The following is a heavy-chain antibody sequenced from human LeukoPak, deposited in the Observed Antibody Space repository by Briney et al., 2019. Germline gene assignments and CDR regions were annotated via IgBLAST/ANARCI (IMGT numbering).Heavy chain of an antibody. CDR1: GFPFADYG. D-gene: IGHD5-12*01. CDR2: LNWNGGST. J-gene: IGHJ6*02. CDR3: ARGGYSDSDLYYSGMDV. Sequence: GGSLSLSCAASGFPFADYGMIWVRPPPGKGLEWVSGLNWNGGSTGYADSVKGRFTISRDNARNSLYLQMNSLRAEDTALYFCARGGYSDSDLYYSGMDVWGQGTTVTVSS. V-gene: IGHV3-20*04.